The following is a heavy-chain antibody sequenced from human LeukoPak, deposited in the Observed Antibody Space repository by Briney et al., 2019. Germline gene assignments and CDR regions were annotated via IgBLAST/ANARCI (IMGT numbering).Heavy chain of an antibody. V-gene: IGHV3-74*01. CDR3: TRSDSGLYRY. CDR2: TNSTGTGT. J-gene: IGHJ4*02. Sequence: PGGSLRLSCEVSGFTFNYYWMHWSRQAPGKGLEWVSRTNSTGTGTSYADSVKGRFTISRDNAKNTLYLQMHSLRVDDTAVYYCTRSDSGLYRYWGRGTLVTVSS. D-gene: IGHD3-10*01. CDR1: GFTFNYYW.